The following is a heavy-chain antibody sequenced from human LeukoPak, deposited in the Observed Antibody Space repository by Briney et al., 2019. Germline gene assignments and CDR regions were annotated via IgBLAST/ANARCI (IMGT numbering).Heavy chain of an antibody. V-gene: IGHV3-48*02. Sequence: HAGGSLRLSCAASGFTVSSSSMNWVRQAPGKGLDWVSYISGSGGDIHYADSVKGRFTISRNNAKNSLYSQMTSLRDEDTAVYYCARDLHSGAYTFDYWGQGTLVTVSS. J-gene: IGHJ4*02. CDR2: ISGSGGDI. CDR1: GFTVSSSS. D-gene: IGHD1-26*01. CDR3: ARDLHSGAYTFDY.